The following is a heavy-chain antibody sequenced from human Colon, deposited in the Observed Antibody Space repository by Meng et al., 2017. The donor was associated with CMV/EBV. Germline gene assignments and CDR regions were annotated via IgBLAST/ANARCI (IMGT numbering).Heavy chain of an antibody. CDR2: ISSSGSTT. CDR1: GFTFSDYY. D-gene: IGHD3-22*01. V-gene: IGHV3-11*01. J-gene: IGHJ4*02. CDR3: AKLGNYYDTSGYTI. Sequence: GESLKTSCAASGFTFSDYYMIWIRQAPGKGLEWVSYISSSGSTTYHADSVKGRFTISRDNAKNSLYLQMNSLRADDTAVYYCAKLGNYYDTSGYTIWGQGTPVTVSS.